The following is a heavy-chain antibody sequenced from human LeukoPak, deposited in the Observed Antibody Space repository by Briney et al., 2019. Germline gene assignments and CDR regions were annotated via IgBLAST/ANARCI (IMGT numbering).Heavy chain of an antibody. Sequence: ASVKVSCKASGYTFTGYYVHWVRQAPGQGLEWMGGINPNSGGTNYAQKFQGWVTMTRDTSISTAYMEPSRLRSDDTAVYYCATADCSGGSCPIDVWGKGTTVTVSS. V-gene: IGHV1-2*04. D-gene: IGHD2-15*01. CDR2: INPNSGGT. CDR3: ATADCSGGSCPIDV. J-gene: IGHJ6*04. CDR1: GYTFTGYY.